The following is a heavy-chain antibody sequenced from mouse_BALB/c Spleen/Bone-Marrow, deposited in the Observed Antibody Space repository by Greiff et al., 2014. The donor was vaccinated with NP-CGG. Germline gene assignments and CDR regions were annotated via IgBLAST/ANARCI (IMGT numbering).Heavy chain of an antibody. CDR1: GFSLSGYS. CDR3: ARSDGYYEGFAY. D-gene: IGHD2-3*01. J-gene: IGHJ3*01. Sequence: QVQLQESXPGLVAPSQSLSITCPVSGFSLSGYSVNWVRQPPGKGLEWLGMIWGDGSTDYNSALKSRLSISKDNSKSQVFLKMNSLQTDDTARYYCARSDGYYEGFAYWGQGTLVTVSA. CDR2: IWGDGST. V-gene: IGHV2-6-7*01.